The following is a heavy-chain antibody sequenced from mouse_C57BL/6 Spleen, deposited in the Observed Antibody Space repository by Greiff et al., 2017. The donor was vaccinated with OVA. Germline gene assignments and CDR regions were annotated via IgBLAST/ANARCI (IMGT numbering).Heavy chain of an antibody. CDR1: GYTFTSYW. J-gene: IGHJ1*03. CDR3: VDLYYYGSSGYFDV. D-gene: IGHD1-1*01. CDR2: INPSNGGT. V-gene: IGHV1-53*01. Sequence: QVQLQQPGTELVKPGASVKLSCKASGYTFTSYWMHWVKQRPGQGLEWIGNINPSNGGTNYNEKFKSKATLTVDKSSSTAYMQLSSLTSEESAVYDGVDLYYYGSSGYFDVWGTGTTVTVSA.